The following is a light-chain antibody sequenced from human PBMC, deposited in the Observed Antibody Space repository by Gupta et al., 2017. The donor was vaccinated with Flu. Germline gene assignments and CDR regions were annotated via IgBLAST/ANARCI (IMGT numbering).Light chain of an antibody. V-gene: IGKV3-20*01. J-gene: IGKJ3*01. CDR1: QSFSSNY. Sequence: EIVFTQSPGTLSLSPGRRATLSCRASQSFSSNYLAWYQHKPGQAPRLLIYGASSRATGIPDRFSGSGSGTDFTLTISRLEPEDSAVYYCQDFGSSPFTFGHGTKVEIK. CDR3: QDFGSSPFT. CDR2: GAS.